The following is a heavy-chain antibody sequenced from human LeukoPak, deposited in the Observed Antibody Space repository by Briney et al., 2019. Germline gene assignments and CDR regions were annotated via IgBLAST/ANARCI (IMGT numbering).Heavy chain of an antibody. D-gene: IGHD3-16*01. CDR3: ARAPRGGLGPLGY. CDR1: GYTFTGYY. V-gene: IGHV1-2*02. J-gene: IGHJ4*02. Sequence: ASVKVSCKASGYTFTGYYMHWVRQAPGQGLEWMGWINPNSGGTNYAQKFQGRVTMARDTSISTAYMELSRLRSDDTAVYYCARAPRGGLGPLGYWGQGTLVTVSS. CDR2: INPNSGGT.